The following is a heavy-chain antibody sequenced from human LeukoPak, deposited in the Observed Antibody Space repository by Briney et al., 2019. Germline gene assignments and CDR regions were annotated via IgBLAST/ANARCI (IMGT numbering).Heavy chain of an antibody. D-gene: IGHD3-22*01. V-gene: IGHV4-39*01. J-gene: IGHJ4*02. Sequence: SETLSLTCTVSGGSLSSSIYYWGWIRQPPGKGLEGIGSIYYSGSTYYNPSLKSRVTISVDTSKIQFSLKLSSVTAADTAVYYCARVYDSSGYYFDWGQGTLVTVSS. CDR2: IYYSGST. CDR3: ARVYDSSGYYFD. CDR1: GGSLSSSIYY.